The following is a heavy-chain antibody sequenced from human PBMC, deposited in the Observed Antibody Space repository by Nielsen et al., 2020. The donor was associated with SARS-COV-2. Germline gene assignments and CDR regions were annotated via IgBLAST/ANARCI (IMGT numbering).Heavy chain of an antibody. CDR1: GDSISSYY. Sequence: SETLSLTCIVSGDSISSYYWSWIRQPPGKGLEWIGYIYYSGSTNYNPSLKSRVTISVDTSKNQFSLKLSSVTTADTAVYYCARDGGLQRYYGSGSWFDPWGQGTLVTVSS. J-gene: IGHJ5*02. D-gene: IGHD3-10*01. CDR3: ARDGGLQRYYGSGSWFDP. V-gene: IGHV4-59*01. CDR2: IYYSGST.